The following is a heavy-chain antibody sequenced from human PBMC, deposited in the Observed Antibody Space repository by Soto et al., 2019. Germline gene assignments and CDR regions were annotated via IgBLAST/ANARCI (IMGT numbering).Heavy chain of an antibody. CDR1: GYTFTSYY. Sequence: QVQLVQSGAEVKKPGASVKVSCKASGYTFTSYYMHWVRQAPGQGLEWMGMINPSGGSTSYAQKVQXXXTXXRDQSSSTFYLELSGLGSEDTAGYYGARRVERGACYGYVEYWGQGTRVTVPS. J-gene: IGHJ4*02. CDR2: INPSGGST. V-gene: IGHV1-46*01. CDR3: ARRVERGACYGYVEY. D-gene: IGHD5-18*01.